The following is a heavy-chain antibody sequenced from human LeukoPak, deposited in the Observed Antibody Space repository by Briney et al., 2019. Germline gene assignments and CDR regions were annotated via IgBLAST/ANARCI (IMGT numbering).Heavy chain of an antibody. J-gene: IGHJ4*02. CDR1: GGSLTNYY. D-gene: IGHD3-16*01. CDR2: IHSDGTT. V-gene: IGHV4-4*09. Sequence: SETLSLTCSASGGSLTNYYWGWIRQPPGKGLEFIGYIHSDGTTNYDSSLQSRVVISLDTSKIQFSLRLNSVTAADTALYFCARLNFRGGEALHFDSWGQGTLVTVSS. CDR3: ARLNFRGGEALHFDS.